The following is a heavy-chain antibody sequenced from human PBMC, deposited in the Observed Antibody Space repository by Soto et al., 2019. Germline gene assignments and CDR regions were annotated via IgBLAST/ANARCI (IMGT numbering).Heavy chain of an antibody. Sequence: SETLSLTCSVCGGSISSYYWSWIRQPPGKGLEWIAYIYYSGSTNYNPSLTSRVTISIDTSKNQFSLKLSSVTAADTAVYYCARQSGSSSGWSPDWGQGTLVTVSS. CDR3: ARQSGSSSGWSPD. CDR1: GGSISSYY. D-gene: IGHD6-19*01. J-gene: IGHJ4*02. V-gene: IGHV4-59*08. CDR2: IYYSGST.